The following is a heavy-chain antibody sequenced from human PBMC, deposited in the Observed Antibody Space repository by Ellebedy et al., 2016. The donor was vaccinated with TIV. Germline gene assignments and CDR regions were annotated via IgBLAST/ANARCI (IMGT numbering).Heavy chain of an antibody. Sequence: SETLSLXXTVSGGSVITTTFYWGWIRQSPKGLEWIGSIFHSGKNYSNPSLKSRVAMSIDESKNGFSLKLSSVTVADTAVYYCARDLGSGRYPGHWGQGTLVTVSS. CDR3: ARDLGSGRYPGH. J-gene: IGHJ4*02. CDR1: GGSVITTTFY. V-gene: IGHV4-39*07. CDR2: IFHSGKN. D-gene: IGHD3-10*01.